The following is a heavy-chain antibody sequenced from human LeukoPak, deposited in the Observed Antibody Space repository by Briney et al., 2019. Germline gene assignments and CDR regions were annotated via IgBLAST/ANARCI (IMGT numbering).Heavy chain of an antibody. Sequence: SETLSLTCTVSGGSISSYYWSWIRQPPGKGLEWIGYIYDSGSTNYNPSLKSRVTISVDTSKNQFSLKLSSVTAADTAVYYCARVPHYYDSSGYQGGLDYWGQGTLVTVSS. V-gene: IGHV4-59*01. CDR2: IYDSGST. CDR1: GGSISSYY. J-gene: IGHJ4*02. D-gene: IGHD3-22*01. CDR3: ARVPHYYDSSGYQGGLDY.